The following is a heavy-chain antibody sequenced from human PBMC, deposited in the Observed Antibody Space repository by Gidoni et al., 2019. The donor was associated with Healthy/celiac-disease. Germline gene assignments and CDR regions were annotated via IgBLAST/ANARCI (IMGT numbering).Heavy chain of an antibody. V-gene: IGHV1-2*04. CDR3: ARDPSYYDSRDSGDPVYGMDV. J-gene: IGHJ6*02. Sequence: QVQLVQSGAEVKKPGASVKVSCKASGYTFTGYYMHWVRQAPGQGLEWMGWINPNSGGTNYAQKFQGWVTMTRDTSISTAYMELSRLRSDDTAVYYCARDPSYYDSRDSGDPVYGMDVWGQGTTVTVSS. CDR2: INPNSGGT. CDR1: GYTFTGYY. D-gene: IGHD3-22*01.